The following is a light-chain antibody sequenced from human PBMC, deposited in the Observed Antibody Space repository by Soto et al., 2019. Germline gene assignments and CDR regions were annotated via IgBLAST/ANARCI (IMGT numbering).Light chain of an antibody. Sequence: DIQMTQSPASLSASVEDRVTITCRASQTVRTYLNWYQQKPGKAPKLLIYAASNLQSGVPSRFSGSGSGTDFTLTITSLRTEDFATYWCQQSYNTPVTVGQGTRLEIK. CDR1: QTVRTY. V-gene: IGKV1-39*01. CDR2: AAS. J-gene: IGKJ5*01. CDR3: QQSYNTPVT.